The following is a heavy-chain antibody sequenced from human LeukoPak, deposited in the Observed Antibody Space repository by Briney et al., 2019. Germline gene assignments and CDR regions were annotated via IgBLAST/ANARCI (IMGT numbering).Heavy chain of an antibody. V-gene: IGHV3-30*02. CDR3: AAFGPTIFGVVISDY. D-gene: IGHD3-3*01. CDR2: IRYDGTNK. Sequence: GGSLRLSCAASGFTFSSYGMHWVRQAPGKGLEWVAFIRYDGTNKYYADSVKGRFTISRDNSKNTLYLQMNSLRPEGTAVFYCAAFGPTIFGVVISDYWGQGTLVTVSS. CDR1: GFTFSSYG. J-gene: IGHJ4*02.